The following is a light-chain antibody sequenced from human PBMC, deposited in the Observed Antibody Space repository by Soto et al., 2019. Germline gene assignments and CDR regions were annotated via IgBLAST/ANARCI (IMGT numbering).Light chain of an antibody. CDR2: DVS. V-gene: IGLV2-11*01. CDR1: SSDVGGYNY. J-gene: IGLJ1*01. Sequence: QSALTQPRSVSGSPGQSVTISCTGTSSDVGGYNYVSWYQQHPGKAPKLMIYDVSKRPSGVPDRFSGSKSGNTASLTISGLQAEDEADYYCSAYTVSRTYVFGTGTRSPS. CDR3: SAYTVSRTYV.